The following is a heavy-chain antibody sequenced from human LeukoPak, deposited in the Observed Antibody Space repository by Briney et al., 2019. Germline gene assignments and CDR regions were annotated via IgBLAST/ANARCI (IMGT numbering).Heavy chain of an antibody. D-gene: IGHD5-18*01. CDR1: GYSVNSGYY. V-gene: IGHV4-38-2*02. Sequence: ASETLSLTCTVSGYSVNSGYYWGWIRQPPGKGLEWIGILYYTGTTYYSPSLKSRVTISVDTSKNQFSLILSSVTAADTAVYYCARGAYSYVGYFDYWGQGTLVTVSS. J-gene: IGHJ4*02. CDR2: LYYTGTT. CDR3: ARGAYSYVGYFDY.